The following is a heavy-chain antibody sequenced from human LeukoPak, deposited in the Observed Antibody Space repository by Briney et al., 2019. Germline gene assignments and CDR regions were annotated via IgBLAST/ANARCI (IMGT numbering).Heavy chain of an antibody. J-gene: IGHJ4*02. D-gene: IGHD6-13*01. CDR2: INHSGST. CDR1: GGSFSGYY. V-gene: IGHV4-34*01. CDR3: ARARGVAASPDY. Sequence: SETLSLTCAVYGGSFSGYYWSWIRQPPGKGLEWIGEINHSGSTNYNPSLKSRVTISVDTSKNQFSLQLNSVTPEDTAVYYCARARGVAASPDYWGQGTLVTVSS.